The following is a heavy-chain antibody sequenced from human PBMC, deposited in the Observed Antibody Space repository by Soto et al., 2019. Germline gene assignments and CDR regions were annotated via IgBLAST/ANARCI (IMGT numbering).Heavy chain of an antibody. CDR2: INQDGSGT. CDR1: EFTFISSF. D-gene: IGHD6-19*01. CDR3: ARYFRGSGRYFFDH. Sequence: PGGSLRLSCIASEFTFISSFMGWVRQAPGKELEWVANINQDGSGTYYVDSVKGRFTISRDNAKNSLYLQMNSLRAEDTAVYYCARYFRGSGRYFFDHWGQGTLVTAPQ. J-gene: IGHJ4*02. V-gene: IGHV3-7*03.